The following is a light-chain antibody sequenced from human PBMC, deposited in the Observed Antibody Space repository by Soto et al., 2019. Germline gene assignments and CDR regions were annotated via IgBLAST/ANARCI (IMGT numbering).Light chain of an antibody. CDR2: AAS. CDR3: QQLNSYPYT. V-gene: IGKV1-9*01. CDR1: QGIRSY. Sequence: DISLTQSPSFLSASVGDRVTITCRAGQGIRSYLAWYQQKPGKAPKLLIYAASTLQSGVPSRFSGSGSGTEFTLTISSLQPEDFATYYCQQLNSYPYTFGQGTKLEIK. J-gene: IGKJ2*01.